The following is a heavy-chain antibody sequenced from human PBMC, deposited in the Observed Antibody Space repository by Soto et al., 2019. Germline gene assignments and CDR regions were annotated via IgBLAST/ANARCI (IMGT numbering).Heavy chain of an antibody. D-gene: IGHD6-19*01. V-gene: IGHV3-30-3*01. J-gene: IGHJ4*02. CDR2: MSYDGSKI. CDR3: ARSVNIAVAGTGIDY. CDR1: GFTFTSYA. Sequence: QVQLVESGGGVVQPGRYLRLSCAASGFTFTSYAMHWVRQAPGKGLEWVAVMSYDGSKIYYADSVKGRFTISRDNSKNTMYLQMISLKVEDTAVYYCARSVNIAVAGTGIDYWGQETLVTVSS.